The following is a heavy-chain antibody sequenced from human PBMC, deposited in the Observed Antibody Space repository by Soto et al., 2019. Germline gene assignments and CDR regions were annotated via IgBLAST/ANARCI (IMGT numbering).Heavy chain of an antibody. CDR3: ARDPSEGRVGNWFES. CDR2: ISSSTSYV. V-gene: IGHV3-21*06. J-gene: IGHJ5*01. D-gene: IGHD2-2*01. Sequence: EVQLVDSGGGLVKPGGSLRLSCAASGFTFSRYGMNWLRQAPGKGLEWVASISSSTSYVYYADSGKGRFSISRDNDKNIRYLEMYALRIEDTAVYYCARDPSEGRVGNWFESWGQGTLVTVSS. CDR1: GFTFSRYG.